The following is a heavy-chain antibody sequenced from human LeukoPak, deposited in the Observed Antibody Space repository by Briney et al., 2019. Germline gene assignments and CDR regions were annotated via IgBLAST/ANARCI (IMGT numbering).Heavy chain of an antibody. D-gene: IGHD1-26*01. V-gene: IGHV3-48*03. J-gene: IGHJ3*01. CDR1: GFTFSSYE. CDR3: AKDSGTYYKAFDV. Sequence: GGSLRLSCAASGFTFSSYETNWVRQAPGKGLEWVSYISSSGSIIHYADPVKGRFTISRDSAKNTLYLQMKNLRAEDTAVYYCAKDSGTYYKAFDVWGQGTMVTVSS. CDR2: ISSSGSII.